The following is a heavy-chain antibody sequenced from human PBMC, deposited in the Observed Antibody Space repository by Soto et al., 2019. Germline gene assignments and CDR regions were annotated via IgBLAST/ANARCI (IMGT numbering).Heavy chain of an antibody. CDR1: GGSISDYY. CDR2: TYYGWNT. Sequence: XGTLSLTCSVSGGSISDYYWSWIRQPPGKGLEWIGYTYYGWNTNYNPSLKSRVTISVDTSKNQFSLKLISVTAADTAVYYCARDREYYDSSGLYFDYWGQGTLVTVSS. CDR3: ARDREYYDSSGLYFDY. J-gene: IGHJ4*02. V-gene: IGHV4-59*01. D-gene: IGHD3-22*01.